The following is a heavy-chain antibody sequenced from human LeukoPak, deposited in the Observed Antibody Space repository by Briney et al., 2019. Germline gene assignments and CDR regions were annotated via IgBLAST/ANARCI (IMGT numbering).Heavy chain of an antibody. CDR3: AKDGGFGELLYNWFDP. D-gene: IGHD3-10*01. CDR1: GFTFSSFA. V-gene: IGHV3-23*01. Sequence: PGGSLRPSCAASGFTFSSFAISWVRQAPGKGLEWVSAIRGTGDNTYYADSVKGRFTISRDNSKNPLFLQMNGLRAEDTALYYCAKDGGFGELLYNWFDPWGQGTLVTVSS. J-gene: IGHJ5*02. CDR2: IRGTGDNT.